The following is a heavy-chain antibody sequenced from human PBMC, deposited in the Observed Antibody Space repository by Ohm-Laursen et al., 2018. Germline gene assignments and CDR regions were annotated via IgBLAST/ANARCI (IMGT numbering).Heavy chain of an antibody. J-gene: IGHJ4*02. CDR3: VRGRSSVDY. Sequence: SLRLSCSASGFTFSSYCMHWVRQAPGKGLEWVAVISYDGSNKYYADSVKGRFTISRDNSKNTLYLQMNSLRAEDTAVYYCVRGRSSVDYWGQGTLVIVSS. V-gene: IGHV3-30*03. CDR2: ISYDGSNK. CDR1: GFTFSSYC. D-gene: IGHD3-10*01.